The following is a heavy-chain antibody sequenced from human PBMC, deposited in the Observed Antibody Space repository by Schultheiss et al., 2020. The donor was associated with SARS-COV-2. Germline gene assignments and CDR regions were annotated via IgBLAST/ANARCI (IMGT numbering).Heavy chain of an antibody. D-gene: IGHD5-18*01. V-gene: IGHV3-48*01. Sequence: GGSLRLSCAASGFTFSSYSMNWVRQAPGKGLEWVSYISSSSSTIYYADSVKGRFTISRDNAKNSLYLQMNSLRAEDTAVYYCARFPGYSYGWYFDYWGQGTLVTVSS. CDR2: ISSSSSTI. J-gene: IGHJ4*02. CDR3: ARFPGYSYGWYFDY. CDR1: GFTFSSYS.